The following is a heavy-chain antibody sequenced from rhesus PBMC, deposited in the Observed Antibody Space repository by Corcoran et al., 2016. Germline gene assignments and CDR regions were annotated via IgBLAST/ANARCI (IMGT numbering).Heavy chain of an antibody. CDR3: ARGSTVDY. V-gene: IGHV4-65*01. Sequence: QVQLQESGPGLVKPSETLSLTCAVSGGSVSSGHWGNWIRQPPGKGLEWIGYISGSSAATYYNPSLKSRVTFSRDTSKNHFSLRLNSVTAADTAVYYCARGSTVDYWGPGVLVTVSS. J-gene: IGHJ4*01. CDR2: ISGSSAAT. CDR1: GGSVSSGHW.